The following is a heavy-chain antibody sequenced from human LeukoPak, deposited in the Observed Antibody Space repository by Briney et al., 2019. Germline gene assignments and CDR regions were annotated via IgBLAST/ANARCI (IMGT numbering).Heavy chain of an antibody. J-gene: IGHJ4*02. CDR3: ARDGSLPDY. CDR2: INSDGSGT. Sequence: GGSLRLSCAASGFTFSSHGMHWVRQPPGKGLGWVSRINSDGSGTSYADSVKGRFTVSRDNAKNTLYLQMNSLRAEDTAVYFCARDGSLPDYWGQGTLVTVSS. V-gene: IGHV3-74*01. CDR1: GFTFSSHG.